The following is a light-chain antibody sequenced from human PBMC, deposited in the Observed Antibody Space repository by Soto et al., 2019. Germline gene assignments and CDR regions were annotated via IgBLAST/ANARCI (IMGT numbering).Light chain of an antibody. CDR2: DVS. CDR1: SSDVGGYNY. Sequence: QSVLTQPASVSGSPGQSITISCTGTSSDVGGYNYVSWYQQHPGKAPKLMIYDVSNRPSGVSNRFSGSKSGNTASLTISGLQAEDEADYYCSSYTSISTYDFGTGTKVTVL. J-gene: IGLJ1*01. CDR3: SSYTSISTYD. V-gene: IGLV2-14*01.